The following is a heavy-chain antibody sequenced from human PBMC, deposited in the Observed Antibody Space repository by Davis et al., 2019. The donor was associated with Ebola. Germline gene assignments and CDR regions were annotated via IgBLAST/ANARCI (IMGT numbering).Heavy chain of an antibody. CDR1: GGSVSSGSYY. CDR2: IYYSGST. CDR3: ARRITGILEEWENWFDP. J-gene: IGHJ5*02. Sequence: GSLRLSCTVSGGSVSSGSYYWSWIRQPPGKGLEWIGYIYYSGSTNYNPSLKSRVTISVDTSKNQFSLKLSSVTAADTAVYYCARRITGILEEWENWFDPWGQGTLVTVSS. V-gene: IGHV4-61*01. D-gene: IGHD1-20*01.